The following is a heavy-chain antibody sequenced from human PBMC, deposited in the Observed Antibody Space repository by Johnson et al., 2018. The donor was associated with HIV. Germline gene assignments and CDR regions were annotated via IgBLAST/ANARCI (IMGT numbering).Heavy chain of an antibody. CDR1: GFTFSSNP. Sequence: QVQLVESGGGLVQPGRSLRLSCAASGFTFSSNPMHWVRQAPGKGLEWVAVMSFDGNNRYYADSVKGRFTISRDNSKNTLYLQMNSLRPEDTAVYYCARDSSNSFRFEMYAFDIWGQGTMVTVSS. J-gene: IGHJ3*02. CDR2: MSFDGNNR. CDR3: ARDSSNSFRFEMYAFDI. V-gene: IGHV3-30-3*01. D-gene: IGHD6-6*01.